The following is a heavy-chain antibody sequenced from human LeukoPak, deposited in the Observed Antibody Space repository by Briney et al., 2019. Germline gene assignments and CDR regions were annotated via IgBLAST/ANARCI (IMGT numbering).Heavy chain of an antibody. V-gene: IGHV4-39*01. Sequence: SETLSLTCTVSGGSISSSSYYWGWIRQPPGKGLEWIGSIYYSGSTYYNPSLKSRVTISVDTSKNQFSLKLSSVTAADTAVYYCARKYDFWSGYYNDPYYYGMDVWGQGTTVTVSS. CDR1: GGSISSSSYY. CDR2: IYYSGST. J-gene: IGHJ6*02. D-gene: IGHD3-3*01. CDR3: ARKYDFWSGYYNDPYYYGMDV.